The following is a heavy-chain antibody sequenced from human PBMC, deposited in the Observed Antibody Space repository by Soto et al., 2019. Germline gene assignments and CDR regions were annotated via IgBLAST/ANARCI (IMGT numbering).Heavy chain of an antibody. CDR1: GGSISSYY. J-gene: IGHJ4*02. Sequence: QVQLQESGPGLVKPSETLSLTCTVSGGSISSYYWSWIRQPPGKGLEWIGYIYYSGSTNYNPSLKSRVTISVDTSKNQFSLKLSSVTAADTAVYYCAGARGYTYGYPIDYWGQATLVTVSS. CDR3: AGARGYTYGYPIDY. CDR2: IYYSGST. V-gene: IGHV4-59*01. D-gene: IGHD5-18*01.